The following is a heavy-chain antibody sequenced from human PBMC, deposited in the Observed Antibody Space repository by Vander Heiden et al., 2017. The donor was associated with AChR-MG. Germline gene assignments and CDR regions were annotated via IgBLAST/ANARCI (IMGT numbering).Heavy chain of an antibody. CDR2: IYTSGST. Sequence: QVQLPESGPGLAKPSQTLSLTCPVPGSSIPRCRYHRNWIRQPAGKGLEWIGRIYTSGSTNYNPSLKGRVIISVDTSKNQFSLKLSSVTAADTAVYYCARIFDLWCGG. CDR1: GSSIPRCRYH. J-gene: IGHJ2*01. CDR3: ARIFDL. V-gene: IGHV4-61*02.